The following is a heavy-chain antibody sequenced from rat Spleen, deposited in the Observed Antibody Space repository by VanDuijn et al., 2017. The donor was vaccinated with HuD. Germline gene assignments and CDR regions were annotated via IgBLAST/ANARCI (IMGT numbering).Heavy chain of an antibody. CDR2: IWGDGST. D-gene: IGHD1-11*01. J-gene: IGHJ2*01. CDR1: GFSLTNYG. CDR3: TRAGYGGYTA. V-gene: IGHV2-13*01. Sequence: QVQLNESGPGLVQPSQTLSLTCTVSGFSLTNYGVTWVRQPPGKGLEWMGGIWGDGSTNYKSALKSRLSISRDTSKTQVFLKMNSLQTEDTAIYFCTRAGYGGYTAWGQGVMVTVSS.